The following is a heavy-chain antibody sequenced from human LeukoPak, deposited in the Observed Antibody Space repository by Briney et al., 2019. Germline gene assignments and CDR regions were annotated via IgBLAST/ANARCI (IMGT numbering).Heavy chain of an antibody. J-gene: IGHJ4*02. CDR2: INTSGST. V-gene: IGHV4-4*07. CDR1: GDSISGYY. Sequence: SETLSLTCTVSGDSISGYYWSWIRQFAGKGLEWIGRINTSGSTNYKPSLKSRVTMSVDTSKNQFSLKLSPVTAADTAVYYCARDRSHGPDHWGQGTLVTVSS. CDR3: ARDRSHGPDH. D-gene: IGHD5-24*01.